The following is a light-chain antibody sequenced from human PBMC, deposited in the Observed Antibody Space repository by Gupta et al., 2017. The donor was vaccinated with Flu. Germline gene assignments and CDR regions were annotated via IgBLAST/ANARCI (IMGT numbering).Light chain of an antibody. CDR1: SSDVGSSNR. CDR2: DVT. Sequence: QSAPTQPRSVSGSPGQSVTISCTGTSSDVGSSNRVSWYQQRPGKAPKLILYDVTERPSVVPDRFSGSKSGNTASLSISGLQADDEADYYGASHAGRVTWVFGTGTTVTVL. CDR3: ASHAGRVTWV. J-gene: IGLJ1*01. V-gene: IGLV2-11*01.